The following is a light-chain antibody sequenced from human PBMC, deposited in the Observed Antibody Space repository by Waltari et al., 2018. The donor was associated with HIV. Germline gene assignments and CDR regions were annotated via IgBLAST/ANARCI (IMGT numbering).Light chain of an antibody. J-gene: IGLJ1*01. CDR3: QAWDSSTYV. CDR2: QDS. V-gene: IGLV3-1*01. CDR1: PLGEKY. Sequence: SYELTQPPSVSVSPGQTATITCSCDPLGEKYVCWYQQKPGQSPVLVIYQDSKRPSGIPERFSGSNSGNTATLTISGTQAMDEADYFCQAWDSSTYVFGPGTKVTVL.